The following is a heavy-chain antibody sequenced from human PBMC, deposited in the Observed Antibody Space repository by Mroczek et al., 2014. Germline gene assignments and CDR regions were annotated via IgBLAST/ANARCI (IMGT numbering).Heavy chain of an antibody. D-gene: IGHD3-10*01. Sequence: QVQLQQWGPGLVKPSETLSLTCTVSGGSISSYYWSWIRQPPGKGLEWIGYIYYSGSTNYNPSLKSRVTISVDTSKNQFSLKLSSVTAADTAVYYCAREAELPPYYFDYWGQGTLVTVSS. CDR3: AREAELPPYYFDY. J-gene: IGHJ4*02. CDR1: GGSISSYY. V-gene: IGHV4-59*01. CDR2: IYYSGST.